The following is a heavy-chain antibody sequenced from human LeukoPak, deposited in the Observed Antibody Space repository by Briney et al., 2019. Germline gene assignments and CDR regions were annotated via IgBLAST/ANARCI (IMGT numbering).Heavy chain of an antibody. CDR2: ISWNSGSI. CDR1: GFTFDDYA. Sequence: GRSLRLSCAASGFTFDDYAMHWVRQAPGKGLEWVSGISWNSGSIGYADSVKGRFTISRDNAKNSLYLQMNSLRAEDMALYYCAKGQWDSSSSTFDYWGQGTLVTVSS. D-gene: IGHD6-6*01. V-gene: IGHV3-9*03. CDR3: AKGQWDSSSSTFDY. J-gene: IGHJ4*02.